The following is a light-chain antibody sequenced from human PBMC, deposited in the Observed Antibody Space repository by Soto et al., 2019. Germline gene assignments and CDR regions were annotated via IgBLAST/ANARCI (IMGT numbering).Light chain of an antibody. CDR3: CSCAGSSVL. CDR2: EGN. V-gene: IGLV2-23*01. CDR1: SSDVGSYNL. Sequence: QSALTQPASVSGSPGQSITISCTGTSSDVGSYNLVSWYQQHPGQAPKLMIYEGNKRPSGVSNRFSGSKSGNTASLTISGLHAEDEADYYCCSCAGSSVLFGGGTKLTVL. J-gene: IGLJ2*01.